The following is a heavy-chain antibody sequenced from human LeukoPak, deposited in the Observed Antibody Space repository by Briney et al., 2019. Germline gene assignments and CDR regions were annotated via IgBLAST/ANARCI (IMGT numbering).Heavy chain of an antibody. CDR2: ISGSGGST. D-gene: IGHD5-24*01. Sequence: GGSLRLSCAGSGFTFSDYAMSWVRQAPGEGLEWVSTISGSGGSTYSADSVKGRFTISRDNSRNTLYLQMNSLRAEDTAIYYCAKGGPQFFDYWGQGTLVTVSS. J-gene: IGHJ4*02. CDR1: GFTFSDYA. CDR3: AKGGPQFFDY. V-gene: IGHV3-23*01.